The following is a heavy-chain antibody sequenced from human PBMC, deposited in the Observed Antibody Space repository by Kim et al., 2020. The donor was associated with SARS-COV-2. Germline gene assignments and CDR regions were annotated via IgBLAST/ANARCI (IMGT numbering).Heavy chain of an antibody. CDR2: IYTSGST. J-gene: IGHJ5*02. CDR1: GGSISSGSYY. V-gene: IGHV4-61*02. CDR3: ATIFKYCSGGSCYSGWFDP. D-gene: IGHD2-15*01. Sequence: SETLSLTCTVSGGSISSGSYYWSWIRQPAGKGLEWIGRIYTSGSTNYDPSLKSRVTISVDTSKNQFSLKLSSVTAADTAVYYCATIFKYCSGGSCYSGWFDPWGQGTLVTVSS.